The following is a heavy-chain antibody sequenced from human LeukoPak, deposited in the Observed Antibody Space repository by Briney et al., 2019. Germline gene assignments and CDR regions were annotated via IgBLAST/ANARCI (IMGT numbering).Heavy chain of an antibody. Sequence: GESLKISCKGSAYSFTTYWIGWVRQMPGKGLERMGIIYPGDSDTRYSPSFQGQVTISADKSISTAYLQWSSLKASDTAMYYCARHLSSVGATRDAFDIWGQGTMVTVSS. V-gene: IGHV5-51*01. CDR2: IYPGDSDT. J-gene: IGHJ3*02. CDR1: AYSFTTYW. CDR3: ARHLSSVGATRDAFDI. D-gene: IGHD1-26*01.